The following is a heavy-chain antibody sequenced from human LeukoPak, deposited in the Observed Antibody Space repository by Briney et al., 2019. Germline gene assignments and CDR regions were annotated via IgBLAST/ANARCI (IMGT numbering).Heavy chain of an antibody. D-gene: IGHD4-17*01. V-gene: IGHV1-69*13. Sequence: SVWDSPKDPGYTFLVANIYGVPQAPGQGLEWMGGIIPIFGTANYAQKFQVRVTITADESTSTAYMVLSRLRSEDTAVYYCAVSPYGVPYYWYFDLWGRGTLVTVSS. CDR2: IIPIFGTA. CDR1: GYTFLVAN. J-gene: IGHJ2*01. CDR3: AVSPYGVPYYWYFDL.